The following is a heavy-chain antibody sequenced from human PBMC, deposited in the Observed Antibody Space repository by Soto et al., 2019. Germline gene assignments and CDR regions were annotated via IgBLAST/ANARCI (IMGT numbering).Heavy chain of an antibody. V-gene: IGHV1-2*02. J-gene: IGHJ5*02. CDR1: GYTFTDYH. Sequence: QVQLVQSGAEVKKPGASVKVSCKASGYTFTDYHIHWVRQAPGHGLEFMGWINANNGGAGSAQQFQGRVTVTRDTSITTVYMELSNLRSDDTAVYYCAREGGSETLQPSYNWFDTWGQGTLVTVSS. CDR3: AREGGSETLQPSYNWFDT. CDR2: INANNGGA. D-gene: IGHD6-25*01.